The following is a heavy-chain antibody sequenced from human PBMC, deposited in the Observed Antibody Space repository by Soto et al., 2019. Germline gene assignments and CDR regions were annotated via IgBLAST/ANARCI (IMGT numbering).Heavy chain of an antibody. J-gene: IGHJ2*01. D-gene: IGHD1-1*01. V-gene: IGHV3-30-3*01. CDR2: ISYDGSNK. CDR1: GFTFSSYA. CDR3: ARPLWRDDYNWGYFDL. Sequence: QVQLVESGGGVVQPGRSLRLSCAASGFTFSSYAMHWVRHAPGKGLEWVAVISYDGSNKYYADSVKGRFTISRDNSKNTLHLQMNSLRLEDTAVYYCARPLWRDDYNWGYFDLWGRGTLVTVSS.